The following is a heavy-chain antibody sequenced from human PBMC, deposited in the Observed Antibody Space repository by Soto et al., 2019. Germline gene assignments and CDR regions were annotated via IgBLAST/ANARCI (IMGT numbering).Heavy chain of an antibody. V-gene: IGHV1-3*01. CDR3: ARDTGDGTFDF. CDR2: INAGYGNT. CDR1: GYTFSSYA. Sequence: ASLKVSCKASGYTFSSYAMHCVRQAPGQRLEWMGWINAGYGNTKSSQKFQDRVTISRDTSASTAYMELTSLRSEDTAVYYCARDTGDGTFDFWGQGTLVTVSS. D-gene: IGHD7-27*01. J-gene: IGHJ4*02.